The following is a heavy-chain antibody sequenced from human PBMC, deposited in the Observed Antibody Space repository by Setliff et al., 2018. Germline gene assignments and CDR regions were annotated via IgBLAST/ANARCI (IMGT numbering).Heavy chain of an antibody. CDR2: IYPADSDT. D-gene: IGHD1-26*01. CDR1: GYTFTNYW. CDR3: ARVGPLTDDAFDI. Sequence: GESLKISCKGSGYTFTNYWIAWVRQMPGKGLEYMGIIYPADSDTTYSPSFQGQVTSSADKSINTAYLQWSSLKASDTAIYYCARVGPLTDDAFDIWGQGTMVTVS. J-gene: IGHJ3*02. V-gene: IGHV5-51*01.